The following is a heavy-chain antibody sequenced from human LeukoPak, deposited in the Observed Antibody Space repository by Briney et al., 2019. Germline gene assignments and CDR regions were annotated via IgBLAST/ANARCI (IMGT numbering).Heavy chain of an antibody. D-gene: IGHD3-3*01. J-gene: IGHJ6*03. V-gene: IGHV3-53*01. CDR3: AGTGLTDTSFGYQYYMDV. Sequence: PGGSLRLFCAASGFTVSSNYMSWVRQAPGKGLEWVSVCYSGGSTYYGGSVKGRFTFSRDNSKNTLYLQMNSLRAEDTAVYYSAGTGLTDTSFGYQYYMDVWGKGTTVTVSS. CDR2: CYSGGST. CDR1: GFTVSSNY.